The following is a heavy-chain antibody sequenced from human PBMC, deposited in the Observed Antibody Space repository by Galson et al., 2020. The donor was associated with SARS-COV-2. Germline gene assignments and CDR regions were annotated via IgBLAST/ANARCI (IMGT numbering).Heavy chain of an antibody. CDR3: ARDGASDGVRWGAGGMAV. CDR2: ISAYNDDT. D-gene: IGHD2-8*01. Sequence: GESLKLSCEASGYTFTNYGISWVRQAPGQGLEWMGWISAYNDDTNYAQGLQGRVTMTTDTSTSTAHLEVRSLTSDDTAIYYCARDGASDGVRWGAGGMAVWGRGTTVIVSS. CDR1: GYTFTNYG. J-gene: IGHJ6*02. V-gene: IGHV1-18*04.